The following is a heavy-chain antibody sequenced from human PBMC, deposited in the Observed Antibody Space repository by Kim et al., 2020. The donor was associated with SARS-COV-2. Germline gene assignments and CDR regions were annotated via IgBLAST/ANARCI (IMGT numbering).Heavy chain of an antibody. CDR3: ARARGGNYFRPFDY. Sequence: ADSVKGRFTISRDNSKNTLYLQMNGLRAEDTAVYYCARARGGNYFRPFDYWGQGTLVTVSS. V-gene: IGHV3-30*01. J-gene: IGHJ4*02. D-gene: IGHD4-4*01.